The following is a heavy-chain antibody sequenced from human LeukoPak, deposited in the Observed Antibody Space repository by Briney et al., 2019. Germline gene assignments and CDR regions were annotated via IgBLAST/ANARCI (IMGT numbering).Heavy chain of an antibody. CDR2: IIPIFGTA. CDR1: GGTFSSYA. J-gene: IGHJ4*02. D-gene: IGHD6-13*01. V-gene: IGHV1-69*05. CDR3: ASASGYSSSWYLYFDY. Sequence: SVKVSCKASGGTFSSYATSWVRQAPGQGLEWMGGIIPIFGTANYAQKFQGRVTITTDESTSTAYMELSSLRSEDTAVYYCASASGYSSSWYLYFDYWGQGTLVTVSS.